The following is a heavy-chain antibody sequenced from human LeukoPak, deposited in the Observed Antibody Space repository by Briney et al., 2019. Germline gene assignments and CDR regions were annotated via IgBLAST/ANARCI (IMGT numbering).Heavy chain of an antibody. CDR3: ARETPNHYGDYQAFGH. V-gene: IGHV4-30-4*01. Sequence: PSETLSLTCTVSGGSISSGDYYWSWIRQPPGKGLEWIGYIYYSGSTYYNPSLKSRVTISVDTSKNQFSLKLSSVTAADTAVYYCARETPNHYGDYQAFGHWGQGTLVTVSS. D-gene: IGHD4-17*01. CDR1: GGSISSGDYY. J-gene: IGHJ4*02. CDR2: IYYSGST.